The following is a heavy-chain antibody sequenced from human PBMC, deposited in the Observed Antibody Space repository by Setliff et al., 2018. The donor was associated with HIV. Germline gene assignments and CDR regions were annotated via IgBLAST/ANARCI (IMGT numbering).Heavy chain of an antibody. J-gene: IGHJ3*02. V-gene: IGHV4-39*07. CDR1: GGSISSSSYY. Sequence: SETLSLTCTVSGGSISSSSYYWGWIRQPPGKGLEWIGSIYYSGSTYYNPSLKSRVTISVDTSKNQFSLKLSSVTAADTAVYYCAGTQTQDAFDIWGQGTMVTVSS. CDR2: IYYSGST. CDR3: AGTQTQDAFDI.